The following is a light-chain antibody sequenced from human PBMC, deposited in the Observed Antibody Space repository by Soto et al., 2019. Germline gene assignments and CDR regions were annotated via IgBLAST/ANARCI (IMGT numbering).Light chain of an antibody. V-gene: IGKV1-5*03. CDR3: QHYNSYSEA. J-gene: IGKJ1*01. CDR2: KAS. Sequence: DIQMTQSPSTLSGSVGDRVTITWRASQTISSWLAWYQQKPGKAPKLLIYKASTLKSGVPSRFSGSVYGTEFNLTISSLQTDDFATYYCQHYNSYSEAFGQGTKVDIK. CDR1: QTISSW.